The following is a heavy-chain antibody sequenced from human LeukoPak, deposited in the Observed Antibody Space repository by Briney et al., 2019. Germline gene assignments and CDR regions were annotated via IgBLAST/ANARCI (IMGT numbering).Heavy chain of an antibody. D-gene: IGHD4-17*01. Sequence: QSGGSLRLSCAASGFTFSSYGMHWVRQAPGKGLEWVSAISGSGGTTYYANSVKGRFTFSRDNSKNTLYLQMNSLRAEDTAIYYCARMIRDYGDSNWFDPWGQGTLVTVSS. CDR2: ISGSGGTT. CDR1: GFTFSSYG. CDR3: ARMIRDYGDSNWFDP. V-gene: IGHV3-23*01. J-gene: IGHJ5*02.